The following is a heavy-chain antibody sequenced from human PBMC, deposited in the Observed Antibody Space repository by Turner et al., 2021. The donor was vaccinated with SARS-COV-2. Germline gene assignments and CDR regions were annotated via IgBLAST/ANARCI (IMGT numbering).Heavy chain of an antibody. V-gene: IGHV1-69*06. D-gene: IGHD3-22*01. Sequence: QVQLVQSGADVKKPGSSVKVSCKASGGTFSSYAIRWVRQAPGQGLEWMGGIIPIFDTTNYAQKFQGRVTITADKSTSTAYMELSGLRSEDTAVYYCARDRDYDSSGYWEQSWGQGTLVTVSS. J-gene: IGHJ4*02. CDR3: ARDRDYDSSGYWEQS. CDR1: GGTFSSYA. CDR2: IIPIFDTT.